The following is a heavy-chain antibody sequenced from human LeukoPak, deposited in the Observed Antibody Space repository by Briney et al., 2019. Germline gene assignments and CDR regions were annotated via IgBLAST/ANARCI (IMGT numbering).Heavy chain of an antibody. Sequence: ASVKVSCKASGYTFTSYGISWVRQAPGQGLEWMGWISAYNGNTNYAQKLQGRVTMTTDTSTSTAYMELSRLRSDDTAVYYYARGRRQNCSSTSCYFRYYYMDVWGKGTTVTVSS. J-gene: IGHJ6*03. CDR3: ARGRRQNCSSTSCYFRYYYMDV. V-gene: IGHV1-18*01. D-gene: IGHD2-2*01. CDR1: GYTFTSYG. CDR2: ISAYNGNT.